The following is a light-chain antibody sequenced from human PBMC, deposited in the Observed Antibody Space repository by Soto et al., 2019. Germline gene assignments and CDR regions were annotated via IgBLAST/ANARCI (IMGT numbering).Light chain of an antibody. Sequence: DIQMTQSPSSLSASAGDRVTITSRASQGIRNNLAWYQQKPGEVPKLLIYAASTLQSGVPPRFSGCGSVTDFTLTISSLQPEDVATYYCQKYFSVPFTFGPGTKVVIK. CDR3: QKYFSVPFT. J-gene: IGKJ3*01. CDR1: QGIRNN. V-gene: IGKV1-27*01. CDR2: AAS.